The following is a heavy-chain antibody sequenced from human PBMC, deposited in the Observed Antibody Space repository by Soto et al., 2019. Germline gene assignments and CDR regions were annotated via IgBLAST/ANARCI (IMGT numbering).Heavy chain of an antibody. CDR1: GFTFDDYA. V-gene: IGHV3-9*01. CDR3: AKDKPGYCSGGSCYQFDY. Sequence: GGSLRLSCAASGFTFDDYAMHWVRQAPGKGLEWVSGISWNSGSIGYADSVKGRFTISRDNAKNSLYLQMNSLRAEDTALYYCAKDKPGYCSGGSCYQFDYWGQGT. CDR2: ISWNSGSI. J-gene: IGHJ4*02. D-gene: IGHD2-15*01.